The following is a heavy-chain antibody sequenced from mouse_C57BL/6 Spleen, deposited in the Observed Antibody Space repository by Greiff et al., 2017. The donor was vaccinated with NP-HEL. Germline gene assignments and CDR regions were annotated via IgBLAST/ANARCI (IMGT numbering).Heavy chain of an antibody. J-gene: IGHJ2*01. V-gene: IGHV1-81*01. D-gene: IGHD1-1*01. CDR3: ARGYYGSSPYYFDD. CDR1: GYTFTSYG. CDR2: IYPRSGNT. Sequence: VKVVESGAELARPGASVKLSCKASGYTFTSYGISWVKQRTGQGLEWIGEIYPRSGNTYYNEKFKGKATLTADKSSSTAYMELRSLTSEDSAVYFCARGYYGSSPYYFDDWGQGTTLTVSS.